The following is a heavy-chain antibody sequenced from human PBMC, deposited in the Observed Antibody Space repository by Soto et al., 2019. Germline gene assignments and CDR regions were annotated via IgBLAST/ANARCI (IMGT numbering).Heavy chain of an antibody. CDR2: INAGNGNT. CDR1: GYTFTSYA. CDR3: ARERGPYYYDSSGYYFDY. J-gene: IGHJ4*02. V-gene: IGHV1-3*01. D-gene: IGHD3-22*01. Sequence: ASVKVSCKASGYTFTSYAMHWVRQAPGQRFEWMGWINAGNGNTKYSQKFQGRVTITRDTSASTAYMELSSLRSEDTAVYYCARERGPYYYDSSGYYFDYWGQGTLVTSPQ.